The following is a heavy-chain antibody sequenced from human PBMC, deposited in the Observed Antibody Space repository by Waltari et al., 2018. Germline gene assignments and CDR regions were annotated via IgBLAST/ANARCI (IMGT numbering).Heavy chain of an antibody. D-gene: IGHD6-19*01. J-gene: IGHJ4*02. Sequence: QVQLQESGPGLVEPSQTLSLTCTVSGGSISSGSYYWSWIRQPAGKGLEWIGHIATSGSTNYNPPPKSRVTISVDTSKNQFSLKLSSVTAADTAVYYCARAVAGRGGGLDYWGQGTLVTVSS. CDR1: GGSISSGSYY. V-gene: IGHV4-61*02. CDR2: IATSGST. CDR3: ARAVAGRGGGLDY.